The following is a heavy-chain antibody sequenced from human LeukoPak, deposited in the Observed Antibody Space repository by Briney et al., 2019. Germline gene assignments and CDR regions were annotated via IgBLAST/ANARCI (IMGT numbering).Heavy chain of an antibody. D-gene: IGHD4-17*01. Sequence: PSQTLSLTCTVSGGSISSGGYYWSWIRQHPGKGLEWIEYIYYSGSTYYNPSLKSRVTISVDTSKNQFSLKLSSVTAADTAVYYCARETTTVPNYFDYWGQGTLVTVSS. CDR1: GGSISSGGYY. V-gene: IGHV4-31*03. J-gene: IGHJ4*02. CDR2: IYYSGST. CDR3: ARETTTVPNYFDY.